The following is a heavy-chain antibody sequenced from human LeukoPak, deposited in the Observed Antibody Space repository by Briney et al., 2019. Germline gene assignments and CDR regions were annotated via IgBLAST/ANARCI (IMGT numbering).Heavy chain of an antibody. CDR2: IHTYNGHT. V-gene: IGHV1-18*01. CDR1: GYTFNSYG. CDR3: ARVERGGVLVV. D-gene: IGHD3-16*01. Sequence: GASVKVSCKSSGYTFNSYGITWVRQAPGQGLEWMGWIHTYNGHTNYAQKLQGRVTMTTDTSTSTAYMELRSLRSDDTAVYYCARVERGGVLVVWGPGTLVIVSS. J-gene: IGHJ4*02.